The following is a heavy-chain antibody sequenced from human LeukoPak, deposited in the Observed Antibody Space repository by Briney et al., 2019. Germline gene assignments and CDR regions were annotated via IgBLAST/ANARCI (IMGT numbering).Heavy chain of an antibody. CDR2: FDPEDGET. J-gene: IGHJ6*02. D-gene: IGHD6-13*01. Sequence: ASVKVSCKVSRYTLTELSMHWVRQAPGRGLEWMGGFDPEDGETIYAQKFQGRVTMTEDTSTDTAYMELSSLRSEDTAVYYCATEPAAEDYYYGMDVWGQGTTVTVSS. CDR1: RYTLTELS. CDR3: ATEPAAEDYYYGMDV. V-gene: IGHV1-24*01.